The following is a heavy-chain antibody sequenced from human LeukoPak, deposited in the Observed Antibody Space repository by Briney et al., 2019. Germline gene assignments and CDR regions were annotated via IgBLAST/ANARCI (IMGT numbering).Heavy chain of an antibody. CDR1: GGSISDYY. V-gene: IGHV4-4*09. CDR3: ARHWLEAAKTYSYWFDP. Sequence: SETLSLTCSVSGGSISDYYWSWIRQPPGKGLEWIGYIYRGGTINYNPSVKSRVTMSLDTSKKQISLMLNSVTAADTAIYYCARHWLEAAKTYSYWFDPWGQGTLVTVSS. J-gene: IGHJ5*02. CDR2: IYRGGTI. D-gene: IGHD6-13*01.